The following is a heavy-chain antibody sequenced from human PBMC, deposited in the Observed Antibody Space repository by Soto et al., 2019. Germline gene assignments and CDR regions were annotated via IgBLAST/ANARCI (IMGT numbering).Heavy chain of an antibody. CDR1: GGSISSGGYS. D-gene: IGHD5-18*01. Sequence: SETLSLTCAVSGGSISSGGYSWSWIRQPPGKGLEWIGYMYHSGSTYYNPSLKSRVTISVDRSKNQFSLKLSSVTAADTAVYYCARAKYSYGSHFDYWGQGTLVTVSS. V-gene: IGHV4-30-2*01. J-gene: IGHJ4*02. CDR2: MYHSGST. CDR3: ARAKYSYGSHFDY.